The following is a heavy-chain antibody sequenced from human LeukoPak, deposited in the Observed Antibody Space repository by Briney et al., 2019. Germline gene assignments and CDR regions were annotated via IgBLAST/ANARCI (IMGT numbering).Heavy chain of an antibody. J-gene: IGHJ6*03. CDR2: INHSGST. CDR3: ARRSLVRPMVRGRGFYMDV. V-gene: IGHV4-34*01. D-gene: IGHD3-10*01. Sequence: SETLSLTCAVYGGSFSGYYWSWVRQAPGKGLEWIGEINHSGSTNYNPSLKSRVTISVDTSKNQFSLKLSSVTAADTAVYYCARRSLVRPMVRGRGFYMDVWGKGTTVTVSS. CDR1: GGSFSGYY.